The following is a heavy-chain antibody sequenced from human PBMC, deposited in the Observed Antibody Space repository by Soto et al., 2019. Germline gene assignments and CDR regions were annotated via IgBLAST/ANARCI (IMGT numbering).Heavy chain of an antibody. Sequence: QVQLQESGPGLVKPSQTLSLTCTVSGGSISSGGYYWSWIRQHPGKGLEWIGYIYYSGSTYYNPSLKSRVTISVDTSKNQFSLKLSSVTAADTAVYYCAREDYYDSSGYDGAFDIWGQGTMVTVSS. CDR3: AREDYYDSSGYDGAFDI. V-gene: IGHV4-31*03. CDR1: GGSISSGGYY. CDR2: IYYSGST. J-gene: IGHJ3*02. D-gene: IGHD3-22*01.